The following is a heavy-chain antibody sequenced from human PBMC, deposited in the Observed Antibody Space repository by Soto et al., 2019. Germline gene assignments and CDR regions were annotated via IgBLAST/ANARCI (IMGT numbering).Heavy chain of an antibody. D-gene: IGHD2-2*01. Sequence: QVQLVESGGGVVQPGRSLRLSCAASGFTFSSYAMHWVRQARGKGLEWVAVISYDGSNKYYADSVKGRFTISRDNSKNTLYLQMNSLRAEDTAVYYCARDVYCSSTSCYVIGWFDPWGQGTLVTVSS. CDR3: ARDVYCSSTSCYVIGWFDP. J-gene: IGHJ5*02. CDR2: ISYDGSNK. V-gene: IGHV3-30-3*01. CDR1: GFTFSSYA.